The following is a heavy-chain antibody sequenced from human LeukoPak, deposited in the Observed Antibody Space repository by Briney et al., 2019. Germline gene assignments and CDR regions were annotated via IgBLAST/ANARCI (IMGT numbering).Heavy chain of an antibody. CDR1: GFTFSNAW. D-gene: IGHD5-12*01. J-gene: IGHJ6*02. CDR3: TTNSNPDIVAPIPYYYGMDV. V-gene: IGHV3-15*07. CDR2: IKSKTDGGTT. Sequence: GGSLRLSCAASGFTFSNAWMNWVRQAPGKGLEWVGRIKSKTDGGTTDYAAPVKGRFTISRDDSKNTLYLQMNSLKTEDTAVYYCTTNSNPDIVAPIPYYYGMDVWGQGTTVTVSS.